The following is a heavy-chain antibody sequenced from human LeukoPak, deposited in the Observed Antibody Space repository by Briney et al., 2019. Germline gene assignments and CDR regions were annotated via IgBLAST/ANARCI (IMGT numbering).Heavy chain of an antibody. CDR2: IIPIFGTA. Sequence: ASVKVSCKASGGTFSSYGISWVRQAPGQGLEWMGGIIPIFGTANYAQKFQGRVTITADKSTSTAYMELSSLRSEDTAVYYCAREGSYSSSWYGLGYWGQGTLVTVSS. D-gene: IGHD6-13*01. CDR1: GGTFSSYG. J-gene: IGHJ4*02. V-gene: IGHV1-69*06. CDR3: AREGSYSSSWYGLGY.